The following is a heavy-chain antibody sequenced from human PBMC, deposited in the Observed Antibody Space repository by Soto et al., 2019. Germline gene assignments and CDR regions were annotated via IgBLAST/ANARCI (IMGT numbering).Heavy chain of an antibody. CDR2: IYYSGST. CDR3: ARGVVDTAMVLYYFDY. Sequence: ASDTLSLTCTVSGGSISSYYWSWIRQPPGKGLEWIGYIYYSGSTYYNPSLKSRVTISVDTSKNQFSLKLSSVTAADTAVYYCARGVVDTAMVLYYFDYWGQGTLVNVSS. D-gene: IGHD5-18*01. CDR1: GGSISSYY. J-gene: IGHJ4*02. V-gene: IGHV4-59*08.